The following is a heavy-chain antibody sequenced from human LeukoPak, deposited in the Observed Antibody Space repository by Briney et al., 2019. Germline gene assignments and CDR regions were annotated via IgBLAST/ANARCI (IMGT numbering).Heavy chain of an antibody. CDR3: ARADSADYYDSGGSIDY. D-gene: IGHD3-22*01. CDR2: FDPEDGET. CDR1: GYTLTELS. J-gene: IGHJ4*02. V-gene: IGHV1-24*01. Sequence: ASVKVSCKVSGYTLTELSMHWVRQAPGKGLEWMGGFDPEDGETIYAQKFQGRVTMTEDTSTDTAYMELSSLRSEDMAVYYCARADSADYYDSGGSIDYWGQGTLVTVSS.